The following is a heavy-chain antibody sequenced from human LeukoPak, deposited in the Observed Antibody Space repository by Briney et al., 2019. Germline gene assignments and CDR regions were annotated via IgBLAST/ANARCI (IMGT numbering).Heavy chain of an antibody. D-gene: IGHD1-26*01. CDR2: VNRDGSET. V-gene: IGHV3-7*03. CDR3: ARGGSYPGC. Sequence: GGSLRLSCAASGFALSSHWMTWVRQVPGRGPEWVANVNRDGSETYYLDSVKGRFTISKDNAKNSLFLQMNSLRVEDTAIYYCARGGSYPGCWGQGTLVTVSS. J-gene: IGHJ4*02. CDR1: GFALSSHW.